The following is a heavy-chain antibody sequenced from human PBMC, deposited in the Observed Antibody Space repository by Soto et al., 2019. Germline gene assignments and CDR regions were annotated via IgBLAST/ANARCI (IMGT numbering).Heavy chain of an antibody. Sequence: ASVKVSCKASGYTFTSYGISWVRQAPGQGLEWMGWISAYNGNTNYAQKLQGRVTMTTDTSTSTAYMELRSLRSDDTAVYYCARIPGTGTYYYYYYMDVWGKGTTVPVSS. CDR2: ISAYNGNT. J-gene: IGHJ6*03. CDR3: ARIPGTGTYYYYYYMDV. CDR1: GYTFTSYG. V-gene: IGHV1-18*01. D-gene: IGHD1-1*01.